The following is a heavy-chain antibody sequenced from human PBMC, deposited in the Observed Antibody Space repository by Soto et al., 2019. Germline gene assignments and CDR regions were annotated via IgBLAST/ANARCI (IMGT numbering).Heavy chain of an antibody. CDR3: AKGRDCSGGSCYPGGLAFDI. V-gene: IGHV3-23*01. CDR1: GFTFSSYA. CDR2: ISGSGGST. Sequence: GGSLRLSCAASGFTFSSYAMSWVRQAPGKGLEWVSAISGSGGSTYYADSVKGRFTISRDNSKNTLYLQMNSLRAEDTAVYYCAKGRDCSGGSCYPGGLAFDIWGQGTMVTVSS. J-gene: IGHJ3*02. D-gene: IGHD2-15*01.